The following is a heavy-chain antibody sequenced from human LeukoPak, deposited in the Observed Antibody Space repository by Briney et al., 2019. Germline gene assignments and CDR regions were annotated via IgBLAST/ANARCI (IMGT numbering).Heavy chain of an antibody. V-gene: IGHV3-11*04. CDR1: GFPFSDYY. D-gene: IGHD3-10*02. Sequence: GGSLRLSCAASGFPFSDYYMSWIRQAPGKGLEWVSYISSSGSTIYYADSVKGRFTISRDNAKNSLYLQMNSLRAEDTSVYYCARDSLDRYFVFGELYWGQGTLVTVSS. CDR3: ARDSLDRYFVFGELY. CDR2: ISSSGSTI. J-gene: IGHJ4*02.